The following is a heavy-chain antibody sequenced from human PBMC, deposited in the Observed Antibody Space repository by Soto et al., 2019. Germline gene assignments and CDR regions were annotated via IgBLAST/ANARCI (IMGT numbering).Heavy chain of an antibody. CDR3: ARDRGYDFWSGPRMDV. CDR2: ISSSSSTI. J-gene: IGHJ6*02. Sequence: EVQLVESGGGLVQPGGSLRLSCVASGFTFSSYSMNWVRQAPGKGLEWVSYISSSSSTIYYADSVKGRFTISRDNAKNSLYLQMNSLRDEDTAVYYCARDRGYDFWSGPRMDVWGQGTTVTVSS. CDR1: GFTFSSYS. V-gene: IGHV3-48*02. D-gene: IGHD3-3*01.